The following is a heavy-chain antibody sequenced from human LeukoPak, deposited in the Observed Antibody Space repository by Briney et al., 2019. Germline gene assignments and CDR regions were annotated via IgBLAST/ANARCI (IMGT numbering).Heavy chain of an antibody. V-gene: IGHV5-51*01. CDR3: ARRLTSHEAFDY. CDR1: GYTFSSYW. Sequence: GESLQISCQGSGYTFSSYWIGWVRRMPGKGLEWMGIIYPGDSDTRYSPSFQGQVTISADKSISTAYLQWSSLKISDTAIYYCARRLTSHEAFDYWGQGTLVTVSS. CDR2: IYPGDSDT. D-gene: IGHD3-16*01. J-gene: IGHJ4*02.